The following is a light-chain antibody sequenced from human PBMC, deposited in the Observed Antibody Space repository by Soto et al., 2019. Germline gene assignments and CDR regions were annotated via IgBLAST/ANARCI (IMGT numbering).Light chain of an antibody. J-gene: IGLJ1*01. CDR3: SSYTTISTYV. Sequence: HSVLTQAASVSGSPGQSSTISCTGTSSDVGGYNYVSWYQQHPGKAPKLMIYDVRNRPSGVSNRFSGSKSVNTASLTISGLQAEDEADYYCSSYTTISTYVFGNGTKVTVL. CDR1: SSDVGGYNY. V-gene: IGLV2-14*01. CDR2: DVR.